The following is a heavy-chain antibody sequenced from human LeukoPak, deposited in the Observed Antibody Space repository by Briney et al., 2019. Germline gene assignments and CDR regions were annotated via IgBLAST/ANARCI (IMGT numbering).Heavy chain of an antibody. Sequence: GGSLRLSCAASGFTFSSYSMNWVRQAPGKGLEWISYISSGTITMYYADSVKGRFTISRDNAKNSLYLQINSLRAEDTAVYYCARSSYSSSSSVWGQGTMVTVSS. J-gene: IGHJ3*01. V-gene: IGHV3-48*01. D-gene: IGHD6-6*01. CDR2: ISSGTITM. CDR1: GFTFSSYS. CDR3: ARSSYSSSSSV.